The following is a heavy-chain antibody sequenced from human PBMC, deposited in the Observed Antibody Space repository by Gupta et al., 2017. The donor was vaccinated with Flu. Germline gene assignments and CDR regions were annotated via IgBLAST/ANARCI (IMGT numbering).Heavy chain of an antibody. CDR1: GFSFSNDG. V-gene: IGHV3-30*18. CDR3: AKDWRWNYNNFGMNV. J-gene: IGHJ6*02. Sequence: QERVVECGGGVVHPGRSLRLSCSAFGFSFSNDGMHWVRQATGKGLEWVAVISHDGSNYYHTDSVKGRFTISRDNSKNTLYLQMNSLRTEDTAIYYCAKDWRWNYNNFGMNVWGQGTTVTVSS. D-gene: IGHD3-10*01. CDR2: ISHDGSNY.